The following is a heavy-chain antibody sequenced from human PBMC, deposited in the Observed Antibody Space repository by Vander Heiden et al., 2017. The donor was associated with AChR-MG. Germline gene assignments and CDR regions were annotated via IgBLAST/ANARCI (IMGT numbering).Heavy chain of an antibody. J-gene: IGHJ4*02. CDR2: ISWNSGSI. Sequence: EVQLVESGGGLVQPGRSLRLSCAASGFTFDGYAMHWVRQAPGKGLEWVSGISWNSGSIGYADSVKGRFTIARDNAKNSLYLQMNSLRAEDTALYYCAKGFWEAARSYFDYWGQGTLVTVSS. V-gene: IGHV3-9*01. CDR1: GFTFDGYA. D-gene: IGHD6-6*01. CDR3: AKGFWEAARSYFDY.